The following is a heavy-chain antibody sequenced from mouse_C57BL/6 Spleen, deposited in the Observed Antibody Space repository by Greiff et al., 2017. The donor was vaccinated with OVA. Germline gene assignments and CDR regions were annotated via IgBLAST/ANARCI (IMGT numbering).Heavy chain of an antibody. V-gene: IGHV1-50*01. Sequence: QVQLQQSGAELVKPGASVKLSCKASGYTFTSYWMQWVKPRPGQGLEWIGEIDPSDSYTNYNQKFKGKATLTVDTSSSTAYMQLSSLTSEDSAVYYCAITTVVATRAMDYWGQGTSVTVSS. CDR3: AITTVVATRAMDY. D-gene: IGHD1-1*01. J-gene: IGHJ4*01. CDR2: IDPSDSYT. CDR1: GYTFTSYW.